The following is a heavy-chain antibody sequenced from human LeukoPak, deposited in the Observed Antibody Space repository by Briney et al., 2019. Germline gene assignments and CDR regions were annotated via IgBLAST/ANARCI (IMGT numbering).Heavy chain of an antibody. CDR3: ARDTGWRYYDSSGSYYFDY. J-gene: IGHJ4*02. D-gene: IGHD3-22*01. CDR1: GYTFTSYG. V-gene: IGHV1-18*01. Sequence: ASVKVSCKASGYTFTSYGISWVRQAPGQGLEWMGWISAYNGNTNYAQKLQGRVTMTTDTSTSTAYMELRSLRSDDTAVYYCARDTGWRYYDSSGSYYFDYWGQGTLVTVSS. CDR2: ISAYNGNT.